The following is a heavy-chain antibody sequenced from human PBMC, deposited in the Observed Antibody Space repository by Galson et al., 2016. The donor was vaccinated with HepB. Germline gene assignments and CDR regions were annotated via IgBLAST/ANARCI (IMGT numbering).Heavy chain of an antibody. CDR3: AVMAVAGYDY. J-gene: IGHJ4*02. V-gene: IGHV1-18*04. Sequence: SCKASGYTFSRYGVTWVRQAPGQGLEWLGWINTDNDNTNYAQKLQGRVTMTTDTSTTTAYMELRSLRYDDTAVYYCAVMAVAGYDYWGQGTLVTVSS. D-gene: IGHD6-19*01. CDR1: GYTFSRYG. CDR2: INTDNDNT.